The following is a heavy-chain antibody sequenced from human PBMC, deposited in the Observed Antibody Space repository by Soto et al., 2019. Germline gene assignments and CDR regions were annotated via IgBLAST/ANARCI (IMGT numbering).Heavy chain of an antibody. CDR3: ARGIAVSSNWFDL. J-gene: IGHJ5*01. CDR1: GGSFSRYY. V-gene: IGHV4-59*01. CDR2: INYSGGT. Sequence: WETLSLTCTVSGGSFSRYYWTWIRQPPGKGLEWIGAINYSGGTNYNPPPTRGLITSAETSKNHLPLRLSTVTSADTTVYYCARGIAVSSNWFDLWGQGTLVTVSS. D-gene: IGHD6-19*01.